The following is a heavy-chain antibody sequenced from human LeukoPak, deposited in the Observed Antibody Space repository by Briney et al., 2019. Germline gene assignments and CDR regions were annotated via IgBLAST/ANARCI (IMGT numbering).Heavy chain of an antibody. CDR3: ARDPDIVATTNFDY. J-gene: IGHJ4*02. CDR1: GGTFSSYA. Sequence: GASVKVSCKASGGTFSSYAISWVRQAPGQGLEWMGRIIPILGIANYAQKFQGRVTITADKSTGTAYMELSSLRSEDTAVYYCARDPDIVATTNFDYWGQGTLVTVSS. CDR2: IIPILGIA. D-gene: IGHD5-12*01. V-gene: IGHV1-69*04.